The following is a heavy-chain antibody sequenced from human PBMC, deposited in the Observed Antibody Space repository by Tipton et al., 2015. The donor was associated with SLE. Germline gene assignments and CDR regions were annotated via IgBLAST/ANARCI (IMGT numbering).Heavy chain of an antibody. Sequence: TLSLTCTVSGGSISSHYWSWIRQPPGKGLEWIGYIYYSGSTNYNPSLKSRVTISVDTSKNQFSLKLSSVTAEDTAVYYCTTELISYYYDSSSFWGQGTMVTVSS. CDR2: IYYSGST. J-gene: IGHJ3*01. CDR3: TTELISYYYDSSSF. V-gene: IGHV4-59*11. CDR1: GGSISSHY. D-gene: IGHD3-22*01.